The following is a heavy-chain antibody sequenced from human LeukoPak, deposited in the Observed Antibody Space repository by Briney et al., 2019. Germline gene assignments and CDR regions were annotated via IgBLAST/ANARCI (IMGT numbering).Heavy chain of an antibody. CDR2: IVDSGENT. J-gene: IGHJ4*02. CDR1: GFTFSRYA. V-gene: IGHV3-23*01. CDR3: AKDTSTWELYDY. D-gene: IGHD1-26*01. Sequence: GGSLRLSCAASGFTFSRYAMSWVRQAPGKGLEWVSAIVDSGENTFYADSVKGRFTISRDNSKDTLFLHMNSLRAEDSAVYFCAKDTSTWELYDYWGQGTLVTVSS.